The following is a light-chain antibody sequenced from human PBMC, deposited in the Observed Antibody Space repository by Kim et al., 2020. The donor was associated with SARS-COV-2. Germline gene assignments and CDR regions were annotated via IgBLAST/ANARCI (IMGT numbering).Light chain of an antibody. V-gene: IGLV3-21*04. CDR2: YDS. CDR3: QVWDSSSDHPV. J-gene: IGLJ3*02. Sequence: APGKTARSTCGGNNIGSKSVHWYQQKPGQAPVLVIYYDSDRPSGIPERCSGSNSGNTATLTINRVEAGDEADYYCQVWDSSSDHPVFGGGTQLTVL. CDR1: NIGSKS.